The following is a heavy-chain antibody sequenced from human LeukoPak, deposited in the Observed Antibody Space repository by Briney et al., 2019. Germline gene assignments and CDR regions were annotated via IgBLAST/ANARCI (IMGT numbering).Heavy chain of an antibody. CDR3: ARWAGSYSSTWFPTPFDF. V-gene: IGHV1-69*13. J-gene: IGHJ4*02. CDR2: ITPRFGTA. D-gene: IGHD6-6*01. CDR1: GDTVSIYA. Sequence: ASVKVSCKASGDTVSIYAVSWVRQAPGQGLEWMGAITPRFGTANYAQKFQGRVTITADESTSTAYMELSSLRSEDTAVYYCARWAGSYSSTWFPTPFDFWGQGTLATVSS.